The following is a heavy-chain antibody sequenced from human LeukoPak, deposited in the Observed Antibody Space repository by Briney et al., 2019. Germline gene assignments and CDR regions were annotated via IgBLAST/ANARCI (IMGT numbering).Heavy chain of an antibody. CDR2: VYYRGTT. CDR3: ARDLEHGGNSIWYVDL. CDR1: GGSISSYY. D-gene: IGHD4-23*01. Sequence: PSETLSLTCTISGGSISSYYWSWIRQPPGKGLEWIGYVYYRGTTNYNPSLKSRVTISADTSKNQFSLKLSSVTAADTAVYYCARDLEHGGNSIWYVDLWSRGTLVIVSS. V-gene: IGHV4-59*01. J-gene: IGHJ2*01.